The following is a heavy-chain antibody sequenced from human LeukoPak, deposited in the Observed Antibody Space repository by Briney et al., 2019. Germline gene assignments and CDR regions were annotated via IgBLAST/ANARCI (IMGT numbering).Heavy chain of an antibody. CDR2: IHQDGSEK. Sequence: GGSLRLSCAASGFTFSSYWMSWVRQAPGKGLEWVANIHQDGSEKYYVDSVKGRLTISRDNAKNSLYLQMNSLRAEDTAVYYCARDYWGRNCGSGSCYEDYWGQGTLVTVSS. D-gene: IGHD2-15*01. CDR1: GFTFSSYW. CDR3: ARDYWGRNCGSGSCYEDY. V-gene: IGHV3-7*03. J-gene: IGHJ4*02.